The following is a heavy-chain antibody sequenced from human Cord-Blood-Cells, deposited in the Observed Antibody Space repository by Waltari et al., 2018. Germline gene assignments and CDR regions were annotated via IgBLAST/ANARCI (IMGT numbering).Heavy chain of an antibody. CDR2: MNPYGVKT. CDR1: GFTFTSYD. D-gene: IGHD1-26*01. V-gene: IGHV1-8*01. CDR3: AIDGSYYDAFDI. Sequence: QVQLVQSGAEVKKPGASVKVSCKTSGFTFTSYDINWVRQATGKGLEWMGWMNPYGVKTGYAQKFQGRVTRTRSTSISTAYMELSSLRYEDTAVYYCAIDGSYYDAFDIWGQGTMVTVSS. J-gene: IGHJ3*02.